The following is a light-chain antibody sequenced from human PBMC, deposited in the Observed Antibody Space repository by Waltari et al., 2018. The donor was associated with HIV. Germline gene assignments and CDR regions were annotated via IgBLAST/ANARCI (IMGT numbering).Light chain of an antibody. V-gene: IGLV2-23*02. Sequence: QSALTQPASVSGSPGQSITISCPGTSRDVGNYNLVSWYQQHPGKAPKLMIYEVSKRPSGVSNRFSGSKSGNTASLTISGLQAEDEADYYCCSYAGSVVFGGGTKLTVL. CDR3: CSYAGSVV. CDR2: EVS. CDR1: SRDVGNYNL. J-gene: IGLJ2*01.